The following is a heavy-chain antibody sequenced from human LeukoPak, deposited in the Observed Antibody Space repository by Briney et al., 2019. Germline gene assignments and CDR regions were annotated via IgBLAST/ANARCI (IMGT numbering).Heavy chain of an antibody. CDR3: ARTTVVTPNWFDP. CDR2: IYYSGST. J-gene: IGHJ5*02. CDR1: GGSISSYY. V-gene: IGHV4-59*01. D-gene: IGHD4-23*01. Sequence: PSETLSLTCTVSGGSISSYYWSWIRQPPGKGLEWIGYIYYSGSTNYNPSLKSRVTISVDTSKNQFSLKLSSVTAAGTAVYYCARTTVVTPNWFDPWGQGTLVTVFS.